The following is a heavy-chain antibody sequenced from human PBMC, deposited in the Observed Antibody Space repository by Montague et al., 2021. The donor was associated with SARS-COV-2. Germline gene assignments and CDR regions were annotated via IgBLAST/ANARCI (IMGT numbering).Heavy chain of an antibody. CDR2: IYWDDDK. D-gene: IGHD6-19*01. Sequence: PALMKPTQTLTLTCTFSGFSLSTSGVCVGWICQPPGKALEWLALIYWDDDKHYSTSLKSRLTTTKDTSKNQVVLTMTNMDPVDTTTYYCAHGRIGWDGPYFDYWGQGTLVTVSS. CDR3: AHGRIGWDGPYFDY. V-gene: IGHV2-5*02. CDR1: GFSLSTSGVC. J-gene: IGHJ4*02.